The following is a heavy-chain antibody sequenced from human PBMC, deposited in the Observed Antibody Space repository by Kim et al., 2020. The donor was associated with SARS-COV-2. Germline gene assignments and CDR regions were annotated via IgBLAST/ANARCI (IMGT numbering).Heavy chain of an antibody. Sequence: GGSLRLSCAASGFTFSTYSMTWVRQAPGKGLEWVAHINQDASAIYYVGSVRGRFTISRDNAKNSLYLQMNNLRAEDTAVYYCARWRWQQWEYDYWGQGTLGTVSS. J-gene: IGHJ4*02. D-gene: IGHD1-26*01. V-gene: IGHV3-7*01. CDR3: ARWRWQQWEYDY. CDR1: GFTFSTYS. CDR2: INQDASAI.